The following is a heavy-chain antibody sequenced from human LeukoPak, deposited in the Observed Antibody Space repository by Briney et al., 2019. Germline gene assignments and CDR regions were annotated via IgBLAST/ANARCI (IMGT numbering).Heavy chain of an antibody. V-gene: IGHV4-34*01. CDR1: GVSLRDYS. D-gene: IGHD2/OR15-2a*01. CDR3: ARGRFYVI. J-gene: IGHJ3*02. CDR2: INHRGNT. Sequence: SETLSLTCGIYGVSLRDYSRTWIRQTPGQGLEWIGEINHRGNTTFNPSLRSRVTISVDTHKNQFSLKLTSVSAADTALDFGARGRFYVIWGQGTLVTVSS.